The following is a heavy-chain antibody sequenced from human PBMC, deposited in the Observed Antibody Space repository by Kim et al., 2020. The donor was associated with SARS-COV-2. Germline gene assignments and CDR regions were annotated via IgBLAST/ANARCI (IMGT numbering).Heavy chain of an antibody. D-gene: IGHD2-2*01. CDR3: SRGWQQLLSPRDV. J-gene: IGHJ6*02. CDR1: GGSISSYY. Sequence: SETLSLTCTVSGGSISSYYWSWIRQPPGKGLEWIGDVYYRGTTKYNPSLKSRVTISVDTSKNQFSLKLSSVTAADTAVYYCSRGWQQLLSPRDVWGQGTT. V-gene: IGHV4-59*01. CDR2: VYYRGTT.